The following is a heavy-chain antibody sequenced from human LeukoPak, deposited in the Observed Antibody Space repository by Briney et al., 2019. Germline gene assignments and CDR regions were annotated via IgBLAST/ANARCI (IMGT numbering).Heavy chain of an antibody. CDR3: ARIRYYYDSSGYKNYYYYYMDV. Sequence: SETLSLTCTVSGGSISSYYWSWIRQPPGKALEWIGYIYYSGSTNYNPSLKSRVTISVDTSKNQFSLKLSSVTAADTAVYYCARIRYYYDSSGYKNYYYYYMDVWGKGTTVTVSS. J-gene: IGHJ6*03. CDR1: GGSISSYY. V-gene: IGHV4-59*01. D-gene: IGHD3-22*01. CDR2: IYYSGST.